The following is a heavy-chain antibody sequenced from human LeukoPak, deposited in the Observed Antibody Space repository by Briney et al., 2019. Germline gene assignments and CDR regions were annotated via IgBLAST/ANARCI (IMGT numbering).Heavy chain of an antibody. J-gene: IGHJ4*02. D-gene: IGHD3-16*01. Sequence: SETLSLTCTVPGGSISGYYWTWIRQPPGEALEYIGCIYYTGTTNYNPSLNSRVTISVDTSKNQFALKLSSVTAADTAVYYCARVVGGVGLDYWGQGTLVTVSS. CDR3: ARVVGGVGLDY. V-gene: IGHV4-59*01. CDR1: GGSISGYY. CDR2: IYYTGTT.